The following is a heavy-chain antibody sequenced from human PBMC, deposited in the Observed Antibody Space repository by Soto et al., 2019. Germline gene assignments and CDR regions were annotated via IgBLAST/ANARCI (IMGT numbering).Heavy chain of an antibody. CDR3: AREVGGCSSTSPYVGCYGMDV. Sequence: QVQLVQSGAEVKKPGASVKVSCKASGYTFTSYAMHWVRQAPGQRLEWMGWINAGNGNTKYSQKFQGRVTITRDTSASTAYMELSSLRSEDTAVYYCAREVGGCSSTSPYVGCYGMDVWGQGTTVTVSS. V-gene: IGHV1-3*01. CDR1: GYTFTSYA. CDR2: INAGNGNT. J-gene: IGHJ6*02. D-gene: IGHD2-2*01.